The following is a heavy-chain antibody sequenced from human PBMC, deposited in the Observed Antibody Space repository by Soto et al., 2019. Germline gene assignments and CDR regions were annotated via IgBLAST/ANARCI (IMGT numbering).Heavy chain of an antibody. V-gene: IGHV3-30*18. CDR1: GFTFSSYV. CDR2: ISYDGSNK. Sequence: GGALRLSCAASGFTFSSYVMHWVRQSPGKGLEWVAVISYDGSNKYYADSVKGRFTISRDNSKNTLYLQMNSLRAEDTAVYYCAKERRIGTGFYYYYGMDVWGQGTTVTVSS. CDR3: AKERRIGTGFYYYYGMDV. J-gene: IGHJ6*02. D-gene: IGHD6-13*01.